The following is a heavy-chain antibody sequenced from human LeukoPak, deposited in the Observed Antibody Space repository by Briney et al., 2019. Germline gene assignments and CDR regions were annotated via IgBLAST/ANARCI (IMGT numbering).Heavy chain of an antibody. CDR3: ARDRTRYCSSTSCYFDY. D-gene: IGHD2-2*01. V-gene: IGHV3-30*04. Sequence: GGSLRLSCAASGFTFSSYAMHWVRQAPGKGLEWVAVISYDGSNKYYADSVKGRFTISRDNSKITLYLQMNSLRAEDTAVYYCARDRTRYCSSTSCYFDYWGQGTLVTVSS. CDR1: GFTFSSYA. CDR2: ISYDGSNK. J-gene: IGHJ4*02.